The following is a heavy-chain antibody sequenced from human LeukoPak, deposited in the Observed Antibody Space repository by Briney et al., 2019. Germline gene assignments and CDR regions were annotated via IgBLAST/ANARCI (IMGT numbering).Heavy chain of an antibody. CDR1: GGSFSGYY. J-gene: IGHJ4*02. CDR2: IHHSGST. D-gene: IGHD3-10*01. Sequence: SETLSLTCAVYGGSFSGYYWSWIRQPPGKGLDWIGEIHHSGSTNYNPSLKSRITISVDTSRNQFSLKLSSVTAADTALYFCARGGRARGVISLWGQGTLVTVSS. CDR3: ARGGRARGVISL. V-gene: IGHV4-34*01.